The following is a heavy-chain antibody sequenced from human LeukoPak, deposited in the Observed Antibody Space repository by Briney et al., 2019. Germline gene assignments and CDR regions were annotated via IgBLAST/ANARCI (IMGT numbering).Heavy chain of an antibody. V-gene: IGHV3-33*01. D-gene: IGHD3-10*01. Sequence: GGSLRLSCAASGFTFRNYGMHWVRQAPGKGLEWVGHIWFDGRKEDYADAVKGRFTISRDNSNNRLYLQMDSLRAEDTAVYFCARDRLYGSERGNLPTASWGQGTQVTVSS. J-gene: IGHJ5*02. CDR2: IWFDGRKE. CDR1: GFTFRNYG. CDR3: ARDRLYGSERGNLPTAS.